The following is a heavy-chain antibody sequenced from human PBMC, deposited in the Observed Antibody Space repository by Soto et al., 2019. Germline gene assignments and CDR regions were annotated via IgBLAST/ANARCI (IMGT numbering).Heavy chain of an antibody. Sequence: RGSLRLSCAASGFTFSSYGMHWVRQAPGKGLEWVAVISYDGSNKYYADSVKGRFTISRDNSKNTLYLQMNSLRAEDTAVYYCAKDAATFGSGSYVIYYYGMDVWGQGTTVTVSS. J-gene: IGHJ6*02. D-gene: IGHD3-10*01. CDR1: GFTFSSYG. CDR2: ISYDGSNK. V-gene: IGHV3-30*18. CDR3: AKDAATFGSGSYVIYYYGMDV.